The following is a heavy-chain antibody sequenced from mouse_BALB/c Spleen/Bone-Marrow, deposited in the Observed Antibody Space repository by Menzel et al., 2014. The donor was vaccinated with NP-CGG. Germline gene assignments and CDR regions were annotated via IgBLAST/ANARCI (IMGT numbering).Heavy chain of an antibody. D-gene: IGHD1-1*01. J-gene: IGHJ4*01. CDR1: GFTFSSYG. CDR3: ARDDYYVFYAMDY. Sequence: EVQLQQSGGGLVQPGGSLKLSCAASGFTFSSYGMSWVRQTPDKRLELVATINSNGGSTYYPDSVKGRFTISRDNAKNTLYLQMSSLKSEDTAMYYCARDDYYVFYAMDYWGQGTSVTVSS. CDR2: INSNGGST. V-gene: IGHV5-6-3*01.